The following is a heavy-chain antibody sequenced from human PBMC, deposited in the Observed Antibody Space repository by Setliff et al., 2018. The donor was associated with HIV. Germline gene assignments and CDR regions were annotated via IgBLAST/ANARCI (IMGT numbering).Heavy chain of an antibody. V-gene: IGHV1-18*01. CDR1: GYTFTTYG. CDR3: ARLGSGWSDSYYYAMDI. CDR2: ISPNFGHT. Sequence: ASVKVSCKASGYTFTTYGISWVRQAPGHGLEWMGWISPNFGHTKYAQRFLDRVTMTIDTAKSRAYMELRSLRSDDTAVYFCARLGSGWSDSYYYAMDIWGQGTTVTVSS. J-gene: IGHJ6*02. D-gene: IGHD6-19*01.